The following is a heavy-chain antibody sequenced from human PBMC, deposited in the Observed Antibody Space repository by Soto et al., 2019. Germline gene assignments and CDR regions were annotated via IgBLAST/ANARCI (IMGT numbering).Heavy chain of an antibody. V-gene: IGHV4-31*03. J-gene: IGHJ4*02. CDR2: IYYSGST. CDR3: ARSSYDFWSGSNREIDY. D-gene: IGHD3-3*01. CDR1: GGSISRGGYY. Sequence: SETLSLTCTFSGGSISRGGYYWSWIRQHPGKGLEWIGYIYYSGSTYYNPSLKSRVTISVDTSKNQFSLKLSSVTAADTAVYYCARSSYDFWSGSNREIDYWGQGTLVTVSS.